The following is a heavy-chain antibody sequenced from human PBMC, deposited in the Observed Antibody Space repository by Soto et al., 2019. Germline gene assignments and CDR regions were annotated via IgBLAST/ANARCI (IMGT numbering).Heavy chain of an antibody. J-gene: IGHJ6*02. CDR2: ISSSSSYI. CDR1: GSTFSSYS. D-gene: IGHD6-13*01. Sequence: GSMRLSCAASGSTFSSYSMNWVRQAPGKGLEWVSSISSSSSYIYYADSVKGRFTISRDNAKNSLYQQMNSLRAEDTAVYYCARVRIAAAGNYGMDVWGQGTTVTVSS. V-gene: IGHV3-21*01. CDR3: ARVRIAAAGNYGMDV.